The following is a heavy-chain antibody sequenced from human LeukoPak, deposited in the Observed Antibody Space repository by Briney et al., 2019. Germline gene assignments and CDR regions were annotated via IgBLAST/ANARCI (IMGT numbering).Heavy chain of an antibody. CDR3: AKRVGAVHFDY. V-gene: IGHV3-21*04. Sequence: GGSLRLSCAASGFTFSSFSMNWVRQAPGKGLEWVSSISSSSNYIYYADSVRGRFTISRDNAKNSLSLQMNSLRAEDTAVYYCAKRVGAVHFDYWGQGTLVTVSS. J-gene: IGHJ4*02. CDR2: ISSSSNYI. CDR1: GFTFSSFS. D-gene: IGHD1-26*01.